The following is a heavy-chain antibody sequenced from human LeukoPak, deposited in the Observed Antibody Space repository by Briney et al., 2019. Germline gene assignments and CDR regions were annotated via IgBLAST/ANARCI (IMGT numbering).Heavy chain of an antibody. Sequence: GASVKVSCKASGGTFSSYAISWARQAPGQGLEWMGGIIPIFGTANYAQKFQGRVTIATDESTSTAYMELSSLRSEDTAVYYCASSRDYYDSSGYLGYFDYWGQGTLVTVSS. J-gene: IGHJ4*02. CDR2: IIPIFGTA. V-gene: IGHV1-69*05. CDR1: GGTFSSYA. D-gene: IGHD3-22*01. CDR3: ASSRDYYDSSGYLGYFDY.